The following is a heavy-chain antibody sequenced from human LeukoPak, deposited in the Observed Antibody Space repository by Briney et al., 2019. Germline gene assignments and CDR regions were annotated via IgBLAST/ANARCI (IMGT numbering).Heavy chain of an antibody. D-gene: IGHD2-2*01. Sequence: GESLKISCKGSGYSFTSYWNGWVRQMPGKGLEWMGIIYPGDSDTRYSPSFQGQVTISADKSISTAYLQWSSLKASDTAMYYCASTNLLGYCSSTSCDFDYWGQGTLVTVSS. CDR3: ASTNLLGYCSSTSCDFDY. J-gene: IGHJ4*02. CDR2: IYPGDSDT. V-gene: IGHV5-51*01. CDR1: GYSFTSYW.